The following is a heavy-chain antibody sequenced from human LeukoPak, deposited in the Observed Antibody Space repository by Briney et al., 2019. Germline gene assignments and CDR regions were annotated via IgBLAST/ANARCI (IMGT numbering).Heavy chain of an antibody. CDR2: INPKSGGR. CDR3: ATGERLVPAAMWFDY. D-gene: IGHD2-2*01. CDR1: GYTFTDYY. J-gene: IGHJ4*02. Sequence: ASVKVSCKASGYTFTDYYMHWVRQAPGQGLEWMGWINPKSGGRSYAQRFQGRVTMTRDTSISTAYMGLSRLRSDDTAVYYCATGERLVPAAMWFDYWGQGTLVTVSS. V-gene: IGHV1-2*02.